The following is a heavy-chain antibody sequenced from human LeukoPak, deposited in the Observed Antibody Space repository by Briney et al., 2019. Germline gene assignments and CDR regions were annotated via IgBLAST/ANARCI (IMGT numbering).Heavy chain of an antibody. CDR3: VRDLGYGDFSLSRGLHY. CDR1: GFTISSYG. D-gene: IGHD4-17*01. J-gene: IGHJ4*02. Sequence: GGSLRLSCAASGFTISSYGMHWVRQAPGKGLEWVAVISYDGSNKYYADSVKGRFTISRDNSKNTLYLQMNSLRAEDTAVYYCVRDLGYGDFSLSRGLHYWGQGTLVTVSS. CDR2: ISYDGSNK. V-gene: IGHV3-30*19.